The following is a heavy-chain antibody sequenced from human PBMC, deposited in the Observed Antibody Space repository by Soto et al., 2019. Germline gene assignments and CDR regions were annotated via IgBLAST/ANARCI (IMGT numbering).Heavy chain of an antibody. D-gene: IGHD3-3*01. CDR1: GFTLSDHF. CDR2: TKHKAARYTT. CDR3: ATRITVFGLLIPPFDP. Sequence: SLRLSCAASGFTLSDHFMEWVRQAPGKGLEWVGRTKHKAARYTTDYAASVNGRFTISRDDSKNSLYLQMNSLKTEDTAIYYCATRITVFGLLIPPFDPWGQGTQVTVSS. J-gene: IGHJ5*02. V-gene: IGHV3-72*01.